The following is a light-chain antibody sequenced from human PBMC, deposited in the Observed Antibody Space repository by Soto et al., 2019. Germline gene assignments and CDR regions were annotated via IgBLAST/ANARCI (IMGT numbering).Light chain of an antibody. V-gene: IGKV3-11*01. Sequence: EVLLTQSPVTLSLSPGERATLSCRTSQSISNYLVWYQQKPGQAPRLLIYDTSKRATGIPARFSGSVGGTDFTLTISSLDPEDFAVYYCQQRLDWPLTFGGGTKVEIK. CDR1: QSISNY. CDR2: DTS. J-gene: IGKJ4*01. CDR3: QQRLDWPLT.